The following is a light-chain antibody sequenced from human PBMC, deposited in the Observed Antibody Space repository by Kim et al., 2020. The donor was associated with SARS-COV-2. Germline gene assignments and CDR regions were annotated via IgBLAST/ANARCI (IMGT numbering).Light chain of an antibody. Sequence: SASVGDRVSITCQASQDIAIYLNWYQQKPGKAPRLLIYDASTLETGVPARFSGSGSGTDFTFTISSLQPEDIATYYCQQYDNLLSFGGGTKVDIK. J-gene: IGKJ4*01. CDR2: DAS. V-gene: IGKV1-33*01. CDR3: QQYDNLLS. CDR1: QDIAIY.